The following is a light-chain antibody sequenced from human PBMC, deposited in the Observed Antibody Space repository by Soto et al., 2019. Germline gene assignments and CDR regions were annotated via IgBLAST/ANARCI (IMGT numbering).Light chain of an antibody. CDR3: QQYLSIPRT. CDR2: WAS. J-gene: IGKJ1*01. V-gene: IGKV4-1*01. Sequence: DIVMTQSPDSLAVSLGERATINCKSSQSLLYSSNSKNYLAWYQRKSGQPPKLLIYWASTRESGVPDRFSGLGSGTDFTLTISSLQAYDVAVYYCQQYLSIPRTFGQGTKVEIK. CDR1: QSLLYSSNSKNY.